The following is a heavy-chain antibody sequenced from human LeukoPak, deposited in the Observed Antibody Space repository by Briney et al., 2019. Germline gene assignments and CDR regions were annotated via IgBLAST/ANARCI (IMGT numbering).Heavy chain of an antibody. CDR1: GFTFSDYS. CDR3: ARGGWGYGESPFDY. Sequence: PGGSLRLSCAASGFTFSDYSMNWVRQAPGKGLEWVSYISSSRSTIYYADSVKGRFTISRDNAKNSLYLQMNSLRAEDTAVYYCARGGWGYGESPFDYWGQGTLVTVSS. D-gene: IGHD4-17*01. CDR2: ISSSRSTI. J-gene: IGHJ4*02. V-gene: IGHV3-48*01.